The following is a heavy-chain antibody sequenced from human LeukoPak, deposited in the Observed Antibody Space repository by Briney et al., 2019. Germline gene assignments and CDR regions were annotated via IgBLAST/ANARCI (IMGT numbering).Heavy chain of an antibody. Sequence: KSGGSLRLSCAASGFTFDDYGMNWVRQAPGKGLEWVSSISMSSNYIYYADSVKGRFTISRDNAKNSLYLQMDSLRDEDTAVYYCTRAPYSSGWYTVDFWGQGTLVTVSS. J-gene: IGHJ4*02. CDR2: ISMSSNYI. CDR1: GFTFDDYG. D-gene: IGHD6-19*01. CDR3: TRAPYSSGWYTVDF. V-gene: IGHV3-21*01.